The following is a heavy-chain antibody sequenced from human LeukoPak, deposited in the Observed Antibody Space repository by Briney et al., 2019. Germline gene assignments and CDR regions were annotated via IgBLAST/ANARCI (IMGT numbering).Heavy chain of an antibody. Sequence: ASVTVSCEASGGTFNSYAISWVRQAPGQGLEWMVGIMPLFGTANYEQEFQGRVTFTTDESASTAYMEVSSLRSEDTAVYYCASGSLGDGYGVGDYYQYMDVWGKGTTVTVSS. D-gene: IGHD5-24*01. CDR2: IMPLFGTA. J-gene: IGHJ6*03. CDR3: ASGSLGDGYGVGDYYQYMDV. V-gene: IGHV1-69*05. CDR1: GGTFNSYA.